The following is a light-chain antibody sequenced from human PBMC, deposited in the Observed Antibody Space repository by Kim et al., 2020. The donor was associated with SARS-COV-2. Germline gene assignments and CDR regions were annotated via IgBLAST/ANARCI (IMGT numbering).Light chain of an antibody. V-gene: IGKV3-20*01. CDR2: GAS. CDR3: QQYGSSPYT. Sequence: CPWYVPTISCRASQSVSSSYLARYQQKPCQAHRHLIYGASGRASSIPDRFSGSGAGTDFTLTISRLQPENFAVYFCQQYGSSPYTFGRGTKLEI. CDR1: QSVSSSY. J-gene: IGKJ2*01.